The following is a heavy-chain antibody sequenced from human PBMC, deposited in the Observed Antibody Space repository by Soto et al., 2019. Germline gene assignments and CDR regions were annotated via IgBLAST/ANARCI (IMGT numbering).Heavy chain of an antibody. CDR2: IYSGGST. CDR1: GFTVSSNY. V-gene: IGHV3-53*01. CDR3: ARGGSSSSLRGGYYYYGMDV. D-gene: IGHD6-6*01. J-gene: IGHJ6*02. Sequence: EVQLVESGGGLIQPGGSLRLSCAASGFTVSSNYMSWVRQAPGKGLEWVSVIYSGGSTYYADSVKGRFTISRDNSKNTRYLQMNSLRAEDTAVYYCARGGSSSSLRGGYYYYGMDVWGQGTTVTVSS.